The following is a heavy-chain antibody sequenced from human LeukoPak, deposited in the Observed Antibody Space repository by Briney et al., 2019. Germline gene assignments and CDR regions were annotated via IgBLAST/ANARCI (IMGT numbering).Heavy chain of an antibody. J-gene: IGHJ4*02. V-gene: IGHV3-21*04. CDR1: GFMFSSYS. Sequence: GGSLRLSCAASGFMFSSYSMNWVRQAPGKGLEWVSSISSSSNYIYYADSVKGRFTISRDNSRNTMDLQMDSLRAEDTALYYCARCDSSRWNGIDYWGQGTLVTVSS. CDR2: ISSSSNYI. D-gene: IGHD6-13*01. CDR3: ARCDSSRWNGIDY.